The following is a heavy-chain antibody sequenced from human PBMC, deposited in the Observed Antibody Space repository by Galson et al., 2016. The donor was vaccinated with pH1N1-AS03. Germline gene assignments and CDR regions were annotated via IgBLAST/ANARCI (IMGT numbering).Heavy chain of an antibody. CDR2: IYWHDDK. Sequence: PALVKPTQTLTLTCTFSGFSLNDGGLGVGWIRQPPGKALEWLGVIYWHDDKRYNPSLQNRLTLTQGVSKSEVVLQMTNVDPEDTATYYCAHRFYGSGASFFDFWGQGIVAVVS. V-gene: IGHV2-5*01. J-gene: IGHJ4*02. D-gene: IGHD3-10*01. CDR3: AHRFYGSGASFFDF. CDR1: GFSLNDGGLG.